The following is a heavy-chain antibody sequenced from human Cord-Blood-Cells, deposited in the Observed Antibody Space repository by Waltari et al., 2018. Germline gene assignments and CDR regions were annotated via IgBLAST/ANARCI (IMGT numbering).Heavy chain of an antibody. CDR3: AREDSGNFDY. V-gene: IGHV1-2*04. D-gene: IGHD1-26*01. CDR1: GYTFTGDY. J-gene: IGHJ4*02. CDR2: INPNSGGT. Sequence: QVQLVQSGAEVKKPGASVKVSCQAPGYTFTGDYMHWVRQAPGKGREWMGWINPNSGGTNYAQKFQGWVTMTRDTSISTAYMELSRLRSDDTAVYYCAREDSGNFDYWGQGTLVTVSS.